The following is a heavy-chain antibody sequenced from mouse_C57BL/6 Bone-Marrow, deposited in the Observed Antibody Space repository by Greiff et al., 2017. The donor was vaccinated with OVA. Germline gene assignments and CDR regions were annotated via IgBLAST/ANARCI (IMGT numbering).Heavy chain of an antibody. V-gene: IGHV1-62-2*01. CDR3: ARHEDDTTVGRAWFAY. CDR1: GYTFTEYT. Sequence: VQRVESGAELVKPGASVKLSCKASGYTFTEYTIHWVKQRSGQGLEWIGWFYPGSGSIKYNEKFKDKATLTADKSSSTVYMELSRLTSEDSAVYFCARHEDDTTVGRAWFAYWGQGTLVTVSA. D-gene: IGHD1-1*01. CDR2: FYPGSGSI. J-gene: IGHJ3*01.